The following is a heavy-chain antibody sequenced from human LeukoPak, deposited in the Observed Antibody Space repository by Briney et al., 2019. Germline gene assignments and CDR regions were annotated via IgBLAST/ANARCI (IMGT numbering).Heavy chain of an antibody. J-gene: IGHJ6*02. Sequence: GESLKVSCKASGYTFTSYGISWVRQAPGQGLEWMGWISAYNGNTNYAQKLQGRVTMTTDTSTSTAYMELRSLRSDDTAVYYCARDINIAAAGNYYYYYGMDVWGQGTTVTVSS. CDR2: ISAYNGNT. D-gene: IGHD6-13*01. CDR3: ARDINIAAAGNYYYYYGMDV. V-gene: IGHV1-18*01. CDR1: GYTFTSYG.